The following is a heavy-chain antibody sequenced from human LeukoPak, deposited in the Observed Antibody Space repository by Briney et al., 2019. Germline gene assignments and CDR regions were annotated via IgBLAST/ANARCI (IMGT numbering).Heavy chain of an antibody. V-gene: IGHV4-59*08. Sequence: PSETLSLTCTVSGGSISSYYWSWIRQPPGKRLEWIGYIYYSGSTNYNPSLKSRVTISVDTSKNQFSLKLSSVTAADTAVYYCATTPRAVAGYVFDYWGQGTLVTVSS. CDR2: IYYSGST. CDR1: GGSISSYY. D-gene: IGHD6-19*01. CDR3: ATTPRAVAGYVFDY. J-gene: IGHJ4*02.